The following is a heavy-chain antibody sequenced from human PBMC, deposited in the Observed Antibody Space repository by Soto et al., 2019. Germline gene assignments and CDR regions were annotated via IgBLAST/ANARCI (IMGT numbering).Heavy chain of an antibody. CDR3: ARYLGAQIVDY. V-gene: IGHV1-18*01. CDR1: GYTFTSYG. D-gene: IGHD1-26*01. Sequence: QVQLVQSGAEVKKPGASVKVSCKASGYTFTSYGISWVRRAPGQGLEWMGWISVYNGNTKXAQKLQGRVSMTTETXXXXXXXXXXXXXSXXXXXXXXARYLGAQIVDYWGQGTLVTVSS. J-gene: IGHJ4*02. CDR2: ISVYNGNT.